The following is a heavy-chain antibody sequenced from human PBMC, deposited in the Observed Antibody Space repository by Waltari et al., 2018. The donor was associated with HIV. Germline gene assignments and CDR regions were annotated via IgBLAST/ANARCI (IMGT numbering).Heavy chain of an antibody. D-gene: IGHD3-10*01. CDR3: ARGKTTYYYGSVSSRGLDY. Sequence: QVQLQQWGAGLLKPSETLSLTCAVYGGSFSGYYWSWIRQPPGKGLEWIGEINHSGSTNYNPSLKRRVSISVDTSKNQFSLKLISVTAADTAVYYCARGKTTYYYGSVSSRGLDYWGQGTLVTVSS. CDR2: INHSGST. CDR1: GGSFSGYY. J-gene: IGHJ4*02. V-gene: IGHV4-34*01.